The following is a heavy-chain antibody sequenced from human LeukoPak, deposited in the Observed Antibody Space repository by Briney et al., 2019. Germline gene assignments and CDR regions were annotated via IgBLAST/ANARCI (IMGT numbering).Heavy chain of an antibody. CDR2: ISAYNGNT. CDR1: DYTFTSYG. D-gene: IGHD6-19*01. CDR3: ARDERAAVATGYDWFDP. Sequence: ASVKVSCKASDYTFTSYGVSWVRQAPGQGLEWMGWISAYNGNTNYAQKFQGRVTMTTDSSTSTGYMELRSLRSDDTAVYYCARDERAAVATGYDWFDPWGQGSLVTVSS. V-gene: IGHV1-18*01. J-gene: IGHJ5*02.